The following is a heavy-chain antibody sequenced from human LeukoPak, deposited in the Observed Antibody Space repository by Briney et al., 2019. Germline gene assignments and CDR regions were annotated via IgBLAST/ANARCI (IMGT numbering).Heavy chain of an antibody. CDR3: AKGMSLEWLLSPFDY. Sequence: PGGSLTLSCVASGFTFDDYAMHWVRQAPGKGLEWVSGISWNSGSIGYADSVKGRFTISRDNAKNSLYLQMNSLRAEDMALYYCAKGMSLEWLLSPFDYWGQGTLVTVSS. J-gene: IGHJ4*02. V-gene: IGHV3-9*03. D-gene: IGHD3-3*01. CDR1: GFTFDDYA. CDR2: ISWNSGSI.